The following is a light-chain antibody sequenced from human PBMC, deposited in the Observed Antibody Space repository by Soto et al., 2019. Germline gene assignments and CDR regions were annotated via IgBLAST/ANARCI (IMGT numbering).Light chain of an antibody. CDR1: SNDIDGYNF. J-gene: IGLJ1*01. Sequence: QSVLTQPPSVSGSPGQSITISCTGTSNDIDGYNFVSWYQQHPGTAPKLMIYDVTNRPSGVSTRFSGSKSGYTAFLTISGLQAEDEADYYCSSYSTSSTPSYVFGNGTKVTVL. CDR2: DVT. V-gene: IGLV2-14*01. CDR3: SSYSTSSTPSYV.